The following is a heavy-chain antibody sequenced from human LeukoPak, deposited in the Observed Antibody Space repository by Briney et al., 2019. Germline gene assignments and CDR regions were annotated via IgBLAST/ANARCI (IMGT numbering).Heavy chain of an antibody. V-gene: IGHV4-38-2*01. J-gene: IGHJ6*04. CDR3: ARASGSYGSGSYYYYGMDV. Sequence: SETLSLTCAVSGYSISSGYYWGWIRQPPGKGLEWTGSIFHSGSTYYNPSLKSRVNMSVDTSKNQISLKLSSVTAADTAVYYCARASGSYGSGSYYYYGMDVWGKGTTVTVSS. CDR2: IFHSGST. D-gene: IGHD3-10*01. CDR1: GYSISSGYY.